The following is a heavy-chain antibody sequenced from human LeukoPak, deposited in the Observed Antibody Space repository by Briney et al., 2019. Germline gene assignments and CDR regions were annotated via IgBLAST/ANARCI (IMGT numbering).Heavy chain of an antibody. Sequence: SVKVSCKASGDTFSSYAISCVREAPGQGLECMGRIIPMLGIANYAQKFQGRVTITADKSTSTAYIELSSLRSEDTAVYYCARYLLHTIAAGGYWGQGTLVTVSS. CDR1: GDTFSSYA. CDR2: IIPMLGIA. D-gene: IGHD6-13*01. CDR3: ARYLLHTIAAGGY. J-gene: IGHJ4*02. V-gene: IGHV1-69*04.